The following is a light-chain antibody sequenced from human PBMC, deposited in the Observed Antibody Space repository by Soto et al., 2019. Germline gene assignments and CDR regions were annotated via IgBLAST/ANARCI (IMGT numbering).Light chain of an antibody. CDR2: GAS. V-gene: IGKV3-20*01. J-gene: IGKJ4*01. CDR1: QSVSSNY. Sequence: IVLTQSPGTLSLSPGERGALSCRASQSVSSNYVAWYQQKPGQAPRLLISGASNRATGTPDRFRGSGSGTDFTLTITRLEPEDFATYYCTQASSFPFTFGVGTEVEIK. CDR3: TQASSFPFT.